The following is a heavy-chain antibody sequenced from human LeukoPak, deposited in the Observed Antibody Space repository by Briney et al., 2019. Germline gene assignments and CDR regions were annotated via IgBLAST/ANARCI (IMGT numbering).Heavy chain of an antibody. CDR2: LYYSGST. V-gene: IGHV4-59*01. D-gene: IGHD2-15*01. J-gene: IGHJ5*02. Sequence: PSETLSLSCAVSGGSINDYYWSWVRQPPGKGLEWIGYLYYSGSTNYNPSLKSRVTISVDTSQNQFSLKLTSVTAADTAVYYCARTRPYCSGGRCYPTNWFDPWGQGTLVTVSS. CDR3: ARTRPYCSGGRCYPTNWFDP. CDR1: GGSINDYY.